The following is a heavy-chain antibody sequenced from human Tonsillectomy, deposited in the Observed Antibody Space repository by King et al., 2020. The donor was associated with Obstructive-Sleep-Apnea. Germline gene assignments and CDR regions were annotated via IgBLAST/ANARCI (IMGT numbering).Heavy chain of an antibody. CDR2: ISWNSGEI. V-gene: IGHV3-9*01. CDR3: AKDLAVAGPFEYFQH. D-gene: IGHD6-19*01. Sequence: VQLVESGGGLVQPGRSLRLSCAASGFTFDDYAMHWVRQAPRKGLEWVSGISWNSGEIQYADSVKGRFTLSRDNAKNSLYLLMNSLRAEETALYYCAKDLAVAGPFEYFQHWGQGTLVTVSS. J-gene: IGHJ1*01. CDR1: GFTFDDYA.